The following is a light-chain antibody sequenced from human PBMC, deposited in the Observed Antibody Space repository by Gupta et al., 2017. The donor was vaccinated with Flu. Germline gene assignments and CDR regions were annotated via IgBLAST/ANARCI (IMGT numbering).Light chain of an antibody. Sequence: DIVMTQSPDSLTVSLGERATINCKSSRSVLYSSNNKNYLAWYQQKPGQPPKLLIYWASTRESGVPDRFSGSGSGTDFTLTISSLQAEDVAVYYCQQYYSIPPTFGRGTKVEIK. CDR2: WAS. V-gene: IGKV4-1*01. CDR3: QQYYSIPPT. J-gene: IGKJ4*01. CDR1: RSVLYSSNNKNY.